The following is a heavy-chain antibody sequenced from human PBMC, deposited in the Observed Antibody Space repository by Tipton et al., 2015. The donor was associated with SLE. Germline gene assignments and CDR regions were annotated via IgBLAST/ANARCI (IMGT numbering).Heavy chain of an antibody. Sequence: LRLSCTVSGGSISSSSYYWGWIRQSPGKGLEWIGSIYYSGSTYYNPSLKSRVTVSADTSKNQFSLKLAFVSAADTAIYYCARMGLCTTTTCNEGAFDVWGQGSMVSVSS. CDR1: GGSISSSSYY. CDR3: ARMGLCTTTTCNEGAFDV. D-gene: IGHD2-2*01. V-gene: IGHV4-39*07. CDR2: IYYSGST. J-gene: IGHJ3*01.